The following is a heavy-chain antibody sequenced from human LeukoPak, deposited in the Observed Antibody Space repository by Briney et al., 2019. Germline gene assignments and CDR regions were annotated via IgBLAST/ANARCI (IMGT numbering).Heavy chain of an antibody. D-gene: IGHD6-6*01. CDR2: MNPNSGNT. V-gene: IGHV1-8*01. J-gene: IGHJ6*03. CDR1: GYTFTSYD. CDR3: ARVGIAAREYRKYYYYMDV. Sequence: ASVKVSCKASGYTFTSYDINWVRQATGQGLEWMGWMNPNSGNTGYAQKFQGRVTMTRNTSISTAYMELSSLRSEDTAVYYCARVGIAAREYRKYYYYMDVWGKGTTVTVSS.